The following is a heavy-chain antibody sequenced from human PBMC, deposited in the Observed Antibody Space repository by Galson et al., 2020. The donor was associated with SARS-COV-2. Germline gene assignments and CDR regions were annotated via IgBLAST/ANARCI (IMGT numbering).Heavy chain of an antibody. J-gene: IGHJ4*02. CDR1: GGAISSSF. CDR3: ARRSYGSGSYDY. CDR2: IYYSGST. D-gene: IGHD3-10*01. Sequence: SETLSLTCTVSGGAISSSFWSWIRQPPGKGLEWIGYIYYSGSTHYNPSLKSRVTISLDTSKNQFSLKLTSVTAADTAVYYCARRSYGSGSYDYRGQGILVTVSS. V-gene: IGHV4-59*01.